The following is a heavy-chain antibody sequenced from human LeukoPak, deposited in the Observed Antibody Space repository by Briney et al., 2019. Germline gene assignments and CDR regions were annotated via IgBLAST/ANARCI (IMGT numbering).Heavy chain of an antibody. Sequence: SETLSLTCTVSGGSISSDCWSWIRQSPGKGLEWIGNIYYSGSTYYNPSLKSRVTISVDTSKNQFSLKLTSVTAADTAVYFCARRLNGMATIDRYFDYWGQGTLVTVSS. CDR2: IYYSGST. V-gene: IGHV4-39*01. CDR3: ARRLNGMATIDRYFDY. J-gene: IGHJ4*02. D-gene: IGHD5-24*01. CDR1: GGSISSDC.